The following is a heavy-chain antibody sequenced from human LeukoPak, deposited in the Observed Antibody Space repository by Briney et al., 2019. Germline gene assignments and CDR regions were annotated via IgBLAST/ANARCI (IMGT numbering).Heavy chain of an antibody. J-gene: IGHJ4*02. Sequence: PGRSLRLSCTASGFTFGDYAMSWVRQAPGKGLEWVGFIRSKAYGGTTEYAASVKGRFTISRDDSKSIAYLQMNSLKTEDTAVYYYTRVKLPQEHFDYWGQGTLVTVSS. CDR3: TRVKLPQEHFDY. V-gene: IGHV3-49*04. CDR1: GFTFGDYA. D-gene: IGHD6-6*01. CDR2: IRSKAYGGTT.